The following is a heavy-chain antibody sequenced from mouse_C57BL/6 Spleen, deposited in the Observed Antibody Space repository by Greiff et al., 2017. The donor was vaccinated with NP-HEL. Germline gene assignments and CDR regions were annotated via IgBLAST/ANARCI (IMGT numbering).Heavy chain of an antibody. J-gene: IGHJ4*01. CDR1: GYTFTSYW. CDR3: ARSQLRLKPYAMDY. Sequence: VQLQQPGAELVRPGTSVKLSCKASGYTFTSYWMHWVKQRPGQGLEWIGVIDPSDSYTNYNQKFKGKATLTVDTSSSTAYMQLSSLTSEDSAVYYCARSQLRLKPYAMDYWGQGTSVTVSS. D-gene: IGHD3-2*02. V-gene: IGHV1-59*01. CDR2: IDPSDSYT.